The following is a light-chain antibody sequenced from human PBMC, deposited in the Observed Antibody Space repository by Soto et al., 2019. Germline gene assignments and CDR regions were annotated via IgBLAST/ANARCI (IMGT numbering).Light chain of an antibody. CDR2: RNN. CDR3: AAWDDSLYGHYV. J-gene: IGLJ1*01. Sequence: QSVLTQPPSASGTPGQRVTISCSGSRSNIGSNYVYWYQQLPGTAPKVLIYRNNQRPSGVPDRFSGSKSGASASLAISGLRSEDEGDYYCAAWDDSLYGHYVFGTGTMLTVL. CDR1: RSNIGSNY. V-gene: IGLV1-47*01.